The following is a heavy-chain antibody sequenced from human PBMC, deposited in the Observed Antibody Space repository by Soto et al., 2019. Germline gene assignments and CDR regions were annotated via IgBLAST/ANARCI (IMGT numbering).Heavy chain of an antibody. V-gene: IGHV3-30*18. CDR2: ISYDGSNE. D-gene: IGHD2-15*01. Sequence: QVQLVESGGGVVQPGRSLRLSCAASGFTFSTHGMHWVRQAPGKGLEWMTVISYDGSNEYYADSVKGRFTISRDNSKNTLYRQMNSLRAEDTAVYYCAKGSRGSRLNWYFDLWGRGTLVTVSS. CDR1: GFTFSTHG. J-gene: IGHJ2*01. CDR3: AKGSRGSRLNWYFDL.